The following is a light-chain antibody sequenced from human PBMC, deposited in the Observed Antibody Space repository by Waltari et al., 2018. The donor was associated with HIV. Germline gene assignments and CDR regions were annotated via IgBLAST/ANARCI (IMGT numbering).Light chain of an antibody. CDR3: AAWDDNLSGVV. J-gene: IGLJ2*01. Sequence: QSVLTQPPSASGTPGQRVTISCSGSSSNIGSNYVCWFQQLPGTAPKLLIYRNNKRPSGVPDRFSGSKSGTSASLAISWLRAEDEADYYCAAWDDNLSGVVFGGRTKVTVL. CDR2: RNN. CDR1: SSNIGSNY. V-gene: IGLV1-47*01.